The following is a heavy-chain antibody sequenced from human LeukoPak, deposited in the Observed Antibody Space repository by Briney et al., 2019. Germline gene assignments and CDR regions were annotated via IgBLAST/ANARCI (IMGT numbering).Heavy chain of an antibody. Sequence: KTSETLSLTCTVSGGSISSYYWSWIRQPPGKGLEWIGYIYYSGSTNYSPSLESRVTISVDTSKNQFSLNLSSVTAADTAVYYCARLAYDFWSGSIPNWFDPWGQGTLVTVSS. CDR1: GGSISSYY. D-gene: IGHD3-3*01. V-gene: IGHV4-59*01. J-gene: IGHJ5*02. CDR3: ARLAYDFWSGSIPNWFDP. CDR2: IYYSGST.